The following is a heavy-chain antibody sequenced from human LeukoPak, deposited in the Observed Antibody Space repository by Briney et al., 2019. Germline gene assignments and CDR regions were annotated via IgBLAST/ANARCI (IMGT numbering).Heavy chain of an antibody. V-gene: IGHV4-59*01. J-gene: IGHJ5*02. D-gene: IGHD6-13*01. Sequence: SGTLSLTCTVSGGSISSYYWSWIRQPPGKGLEWIGYIYYSGSTNYNPSLKSRVTISVDTSKNQFSLKLSSVTAADTAVYYCARDSGYSSSWYPTWFDPWGQGTLVTVSS. CDR3: ARDSGYSSSWYPTWFDP. CDR2: IYYSGST. CDR1: GGSISSYY.